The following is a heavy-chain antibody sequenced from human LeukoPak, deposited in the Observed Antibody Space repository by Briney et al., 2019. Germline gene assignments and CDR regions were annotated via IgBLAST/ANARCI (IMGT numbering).Heavy chain of an antibody. CDR3: ARGGGCSGGSCYSTTLYYYYGMDV. CDR2: IKQDGSEK. J-gene: IGHJ6*02. Sequence: PGGSLRLSCAASGFTFSSYWMSWVRQAPGKGLEWVANIKQDGSEKYYVDSVKGRFTISRDNAKNSLYLQMNSLRAEDTAVYYCARGGGCSGGSCYSTTLYYYYGMDVWGQGATVTVSS. CDR1: GFTFSSYW. D-gene: IGHD2-15*01. V-gene: IGHV3-7*01.